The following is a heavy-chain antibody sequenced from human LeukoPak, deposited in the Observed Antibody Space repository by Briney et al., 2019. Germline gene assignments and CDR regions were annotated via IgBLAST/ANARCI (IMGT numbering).Heavy chain of an antibody. CDR3: ARGGYSYGYGLEADYMDV. J-gene: IGHJ6*03. V-gene: IGHV3-21*01. CDR2: ISSSSSYI. Sequence: PGGSLRLSCAASGFTLSSYSMHWVRQAPGKGLGWVSSISSSSSYIYYADSVKGRFTISRDNAKNSLYLQMNSLRAEGTAVYYCARGGYSYGYGLEADYMDVWGKGTTVTVSS. CDR1: GFTLSSYS. D-gene: IGHD5-18*01.